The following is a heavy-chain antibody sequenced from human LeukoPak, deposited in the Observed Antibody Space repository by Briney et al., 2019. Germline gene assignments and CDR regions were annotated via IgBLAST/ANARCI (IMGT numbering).Heavy chain of an antibody. CDR1: GFTFSSQW. V-gene: IGHV3-23*01. CDR2: ISASATSS. D-gene: IGHD6-6*01. CDR3: AKAPTYGSSSAFFDY. J-gene: IGHJ4*02. Sequence: GGSLRLSCAASGFTFSSQWMHWVRQAPGKGLEWVSTISASATSSYSADSVKGRFTISRDNSQNTLYLQMDSLRADDTARYYCAKAPTYGSSSAFFDYWGQGILVTVSS.